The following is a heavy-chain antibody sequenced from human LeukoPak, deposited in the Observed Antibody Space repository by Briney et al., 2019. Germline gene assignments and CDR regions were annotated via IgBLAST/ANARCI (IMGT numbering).Heavy chain of an antibody. CDR1: GDSFSSNSAA. D-gene: IGHD5-18*01. CDR3: ARGIQLWHYFDY. CDR2: TYYRSKWYN. J-gene: IGHJ4*02. V-gene: IGHV6-1*01. Sequence: SQTLSLTCAISGDSFSSNSAAWNWIRQFPSRGLEWLGRTYYRSKWYNDYAVSVKSRITINPDTSKNQFSLQLNSVTPEDTAVYYCARGIQLWHYFDYWGQGTLVTVSS.